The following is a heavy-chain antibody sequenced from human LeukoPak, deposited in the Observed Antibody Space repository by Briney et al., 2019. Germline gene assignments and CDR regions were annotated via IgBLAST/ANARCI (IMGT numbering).Heavy chain of an antibody. Sequence: ASVKVSCMASGYTFTGYYMHWVRQAPGQGLEWMGWINPNSGGTNYAQKFQGRVTMTRDTSISTAYMELSRLRSDDTAVYYCARDLCSSTSCYWFDPWGQGTLVTVSS. CDR2: INPNSGGT. V-gene: IGHV1-2*02. J-gene: IGHJ5*02. D-gene: IGHD2-2*01. CDR3: ARDLCSSTSCYWFDP. CDR1: GYTFTGYY.